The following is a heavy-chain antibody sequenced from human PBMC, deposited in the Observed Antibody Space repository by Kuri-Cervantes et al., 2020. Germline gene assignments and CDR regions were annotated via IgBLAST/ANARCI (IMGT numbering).Heavy chain of an antibody. Sequence: SETLSLTCTVSDDSISSSSYRWAWIRQSPGKGLEWIGDIYYGGTPRYNPSLKSRITLSVDTSKNQFSLKLSAVTAADTAVYYCATAVPFGYWGQGTPVTVSS. CDR2: IYYGGTP. CDR1: DDSISSSSYR. V-gene: IGHV4-39*07. J-gene: IGHJ4*02. CDR3: ATAVPFGY.